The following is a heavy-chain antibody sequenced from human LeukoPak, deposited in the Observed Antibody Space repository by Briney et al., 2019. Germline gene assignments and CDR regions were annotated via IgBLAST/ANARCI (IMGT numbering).Heavy chain of an antibody. D-gene: IGHD2-21*02. V-gene: IGHV1-69*05. CDR3: ARDRAPAIGPQPAYYYYYMDV. Sequence: SVKVSCKASGGTFSNYAISWVRQAPGQGLEWMGGIIPMFGPASSAQKFQGRVTITTDDSTSTVYMELSSLTSEDTAVYYCARDRAPAIGPQPAYYYYYMDVWGKGTTVTVSS. CDR2: IIPMFGPA. CDR1: GGTFSNYA. J-gene: IGHJ6*03.